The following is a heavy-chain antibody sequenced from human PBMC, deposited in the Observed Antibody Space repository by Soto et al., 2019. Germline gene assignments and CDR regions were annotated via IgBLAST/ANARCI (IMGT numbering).Heavy chain of an antibody. Sequence: SETLSLTCTVSGGSISSYYWSWIRQPPGKGLEWIGYIYYSGSTNYNPSLKSRVTISVDTSKNQFSLKLSSVTAADTAVYYCASSAFWSGYEGGEFDYWGQGTLVTVSS. J-gene: IGHJ4*02. CDR3: ASSAFWSGYEGGEFDY. V-gene: IGHV4-59*01. CDR2: IYYSGST. D-gene: IGHD3-3*01. CDR1: GGSISSYY.